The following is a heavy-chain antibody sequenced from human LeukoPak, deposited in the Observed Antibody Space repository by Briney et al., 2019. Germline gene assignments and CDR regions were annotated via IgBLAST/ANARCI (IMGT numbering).Heavy chain of an antibody. J-gene: IGHJ4*02. V-gene: IGHV4-39*01. Sequence: SETLSLTCTVSGGSISSSSYYWGWIRQPPGKGLEWIGSIYYSGSTYYNPSLKSRVTICVDTSKNQFSLKLSSVTAADTAVYYCARQNSQWLLLRAPTFFDYWGQGTLVTVSS. CDR2: IYYSGST. CDR3: ARQNSQWLLLRAPTFFDY. D-gene: IGHD3-22*01. CDR1: GGSISSSSYY.